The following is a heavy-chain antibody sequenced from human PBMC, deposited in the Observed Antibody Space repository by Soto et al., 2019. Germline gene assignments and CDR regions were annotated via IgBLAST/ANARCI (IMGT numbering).Heavy chain of an antibody. D-gene: IGHD3-22*01. CDR2: ISWNSGSI. Sequence: EVQLVESGGGLVQPGRSLRLSCAASGFTFDDYAMHWVRQAPGKGLEWVSGISWNSGSIGYADSVKGRFTISRDNAKNSLYLQMNSLRAEDTALYYCATGREESGSPFDYWGQGTLVTVSS. CDR1: GFTFDDYA. CDR3: ATGREESGSPFDY. V-gene: IGHV3-9*01. J-gene: IGHJ4*02.